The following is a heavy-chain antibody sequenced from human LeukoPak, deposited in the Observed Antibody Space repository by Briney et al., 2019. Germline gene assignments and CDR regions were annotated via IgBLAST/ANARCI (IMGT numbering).Heavy chain of an antibody. D-gene: IGHD3-10*01. Sequence: PSETLSLTCTVSGGSISSYYWSWIRQPPGKGLEWIGYIYYTGSTDYYPPLKSRVTMSVDTSKNQFSLTLSSVSGADTAIYYCATSSGAYFYSFDSWGQGTLVTVSS. J-gene: IGHJ4*02. CDR2: IYYTGST. CDR1: GGSISSYY. CDR3: ATSSGAYFYSFDS. V-gene: IGHV4-59*01.